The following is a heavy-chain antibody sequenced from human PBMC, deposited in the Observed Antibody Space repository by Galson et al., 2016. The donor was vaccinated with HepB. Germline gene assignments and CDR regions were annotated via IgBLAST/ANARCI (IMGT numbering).Heavy chain of an antibody. D-gene: IGHD3-10*01. Sequence: QSGAEVKKPGESLKISCKGSGYSFSTCWIGWVRQMPGKGLEWMGIIYPGDSDTRYSPSSQGQVTISADKSISAAYLQWNSLKASDTAIYYCARRSSDAFDIWGQGTMVTVSS. V-gene: IGHV5-51*01. J-gene: IGHJ3*02. CDR1: GYSFSTCW. CDR3: ARRSSDAFDI. CDR2: IYPGDSDT.